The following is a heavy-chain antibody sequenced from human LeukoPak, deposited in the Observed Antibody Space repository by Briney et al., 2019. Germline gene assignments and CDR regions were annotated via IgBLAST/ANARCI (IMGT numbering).Heavy chain of an antibody. CDR3: ARDSSSLPFDY. CDR1: GGSFSGYY. J-gene: IGHJ4*02. Sequence: SETLSLTCAVYGGSFSGYYWSWIRQPPGKGLEWIGEINHSGSTNYNPSLKSRVTISVDTSKNQFSLKLSSVTAADTAVYYCARDSSSLPFDYWAREPWSPSPQ. V-gene: IGHV4-34*01. D-gene: IGHD6-6*01. CDR2: INHSGST.